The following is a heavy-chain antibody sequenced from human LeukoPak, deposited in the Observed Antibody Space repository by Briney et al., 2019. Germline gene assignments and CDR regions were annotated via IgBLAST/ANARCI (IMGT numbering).Heavy chain of an antibody. CDR3: ARGDSGSYRYYYYGMDV. CDR1: GGSISGYH. V-gene: IGHV4-59*01. CDR2: IYYSGST. J-gene: IGHJ6*02. Sequence: SETLSLTCNVSGGSISGYHWSWIRQPPGKGLEWIGYIYYSGSTNYNPSLKSRVTISVDTSKNQFSLKLSSVTAADTAVYYCARGDSGSYRYYYYGMDVWGQGTTVTVSS. D-gene: IGHD1-26*01.